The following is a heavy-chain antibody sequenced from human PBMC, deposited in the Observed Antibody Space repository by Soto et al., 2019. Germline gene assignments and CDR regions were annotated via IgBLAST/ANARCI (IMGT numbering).Heavy chain of an antibody. CDR3: ARIVLSSDYYGMDV. CDR1: GFPLSTSGMC. D-gene: IGHD6-6*01. CDR2: IDWDDDK. J-gene: IGHJ6*02. Sequence: SGPTLVNPTQTLTLTCTFSGFPLSTSGMCVSWIRQPPGKALEWLARIDWDDDKYYSTSLKTRLTISKDTSKNQVVLTMTNMDPVDTATYYCARIVLSSDYYGMDVWGQGTTVTVSS. V-gene: IGHV2-70*11.